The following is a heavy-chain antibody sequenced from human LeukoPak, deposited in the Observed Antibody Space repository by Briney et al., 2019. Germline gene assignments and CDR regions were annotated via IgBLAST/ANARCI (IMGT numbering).Heavy chain of an antibody. Sequence: GGSLRLSCAASGFIFSSYSMSWVRQAPGMGLEWVSVITGSGGDTYYADSVKGRFTISKDNSKNTVYLQMSSLRVDDTAVYYCAKAASSSWPSYYYGMDVWGQGTTVTVSS. D-gene: IGHD6-13*01. J-gene: IGHJ6*02. V-gene: IGHV3-23*01. CDR2: ITGSGGDT. CDR1: GFIFSSYS. CDR3: AKAASSSWPSYYYGMDV.